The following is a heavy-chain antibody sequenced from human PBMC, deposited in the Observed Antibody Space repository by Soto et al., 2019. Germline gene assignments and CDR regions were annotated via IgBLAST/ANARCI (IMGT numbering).Heavy chain of an antibody. CDR2: IYYSGST. J-gene: IGHJ5*02. CDR1: GGSISSGGYY. CDR3: ARSAAAGTRSEWFDP. D-gene: IGHD6-13*01. Sequence: SETLSLTCTVSGGSISSGGYYWSWIRQHPGKGLEWIGYIYYSGSTYYNPSLKSRVTISVDTSKNQFSLKLSSVTAADTAVYYCARSAAAGTRSEWFDPWGQGTLVTVSS. V-gene: IGHV4-31*03.